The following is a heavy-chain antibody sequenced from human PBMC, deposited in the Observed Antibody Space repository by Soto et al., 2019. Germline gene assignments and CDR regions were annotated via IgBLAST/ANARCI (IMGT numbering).Heavy chain of an antibody. V-gene: IGHV3-13*01. CDR1: GFTFSNYD. CDR3: ARGVLGPGDYYYGMDV. Sequence: HPGGSLRLSCAASGFTFSNYDMHWVRQAPGECLEWVSGIGAASDTYYPVSVQGRFTVSRDNAKKSLYLQMNSLRAGDTAVYYCARGVLGPGDYYYGMDVWGQGTTVTVSS. J-gene: IGHJ6*02. D-gene: IGHD7-27*01. CDR2: IGAASDT.